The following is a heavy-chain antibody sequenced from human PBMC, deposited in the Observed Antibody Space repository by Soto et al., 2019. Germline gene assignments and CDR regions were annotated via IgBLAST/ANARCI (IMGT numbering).Heavy chain of an antibody. CDR2: ISGSGVST. V-gene: IGHV3-23*01. Sequence: GVSLRLSCAASRFTFSSYAMTWVRQAPGKGLEWVSGISGSGVSTYYADSVKGRFTISRDNSKNTVYLQMNSLRTEDTAVYYCAKDLRSNVPGYWGRGILVTVSS. CDR1: RFTFSSYA. J-gene: IGHJ4*02. CDR3: AKDLRSNVPGY.